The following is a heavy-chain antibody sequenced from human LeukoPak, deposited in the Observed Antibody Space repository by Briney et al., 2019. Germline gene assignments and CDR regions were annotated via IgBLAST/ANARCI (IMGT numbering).Heavy chain of an antibody. CDR1: GYTFTGYY. CDR2: INPNSGGT. D-gene: IGHD3-3*02. Sequence: ASVKVSCKASGYTFTGYYMHWVRQAPGQGLEWMGWINPNSGGTNYAQKFQGRVTMTRNTSISTAYMELSSLRSEDTAVYYCARGLRALVSFPGYYYYGMDVWGQGTTVTVSS. V-gene: IGHV1-2*02. J-gene: IGHJ6*02. CDR3: ARGLRALVSFPGYYYYGMDV.